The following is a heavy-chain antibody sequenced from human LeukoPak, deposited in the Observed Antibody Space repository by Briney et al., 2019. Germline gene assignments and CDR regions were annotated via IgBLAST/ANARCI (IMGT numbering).Heavy chain of an antibody. CDR2: ISWNSGSI. J-gene: IGHJ3*02. CDR3: AKDLGTVIAYDAFDI. D-gene: IGHD5-18*01. CDR1: GFTFDDYA. V-gene: IGHV3-9*01. Sequence: SGRSLRLSCAASGFTFDDYAMHWVRQAPGKGLEWVSGISWNSGSIGYADSVKGRFTISRDNAKNSLYLQMNSLRAEDTALYYCAKDLGTVIAYDAFDIWGQGTMVTVSS.